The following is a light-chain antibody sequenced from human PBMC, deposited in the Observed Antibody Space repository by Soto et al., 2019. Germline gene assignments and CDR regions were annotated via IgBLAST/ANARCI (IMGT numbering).Light chain of an antibody. J-gene: IGKJ1*01. CDR3: QQYNTWLWT. Sequence: EVVMTQSPATLSVSPGERVTLSCRASQSINAHLAWYQQKPGQAPRLLIHGASTRATGIPARFSGSGFGTEFNLPISSLQSEDFAVYYCQQYNTWLWTFGQGTKVEIQ. V-gene: IGKV3-15*01. CDR2: GAS. CDR1: QSINAH.